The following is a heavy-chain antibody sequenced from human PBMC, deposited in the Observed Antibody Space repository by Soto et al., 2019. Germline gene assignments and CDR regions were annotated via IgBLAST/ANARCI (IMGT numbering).Heavy chain of an antibody. V-gene: IGHV1-18*01. Sequence: ASVKVSCKASGGTFSSYGITWVRQAPGQGLEWMGWISADNGNTKYAQKLQDRVTMTTDTSTSTAYMELRSLRSDDTAVYYCARGRSQIYYMDVWGKGTTVTVSS. CDR2: ISADNGNT. CDR3: ARGRSQIYYMDV. CDR1: GGTFSSYG. J-gene: IGHJ6*03. D-gene: IGHD6-19*01.